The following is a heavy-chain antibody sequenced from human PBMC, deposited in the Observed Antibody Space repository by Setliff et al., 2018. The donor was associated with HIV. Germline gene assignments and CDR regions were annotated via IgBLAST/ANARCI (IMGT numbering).Heavy chain of an antibody. J-gene: IGHJ4*02. CDR1: GGSFSGYY. CDR3: AAWGPRYSYAPYFFDS. CDR2: INHSGST. D-gene: IGHD5-18*01. V-gene: IGHV4-34*01. Sequence: NPSETLSLTCAVYGGSFSGYYWTWIRQPPGKGLEWIGEINHSGSTNYSPSLKSRVTISVDASRNQFSLRLSSVTAADTAVYYCAAWGPRYSYAPYFFDSWGQGTLVTVSS.